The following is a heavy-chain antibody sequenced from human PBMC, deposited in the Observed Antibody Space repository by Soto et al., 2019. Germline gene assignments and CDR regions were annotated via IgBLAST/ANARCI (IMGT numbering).Heavy chain of an antibody. Sequence: ASVKVSCKASGYTFTSYGISWVRQAPGQGLEWMGWISAYNGNTNYAQKLQGRVTMTTDTSTSTAYMELRSLRSDDTAVYYCARYQLIRPYFYYGMDVWGQGTKVTVSS. D-gene: IGHD2-2*01. CDR2: ISAYNGNT. J-gene: IGHJ6*02. V-gene: IGHV1-18*01. CDR1: GYTFTSYG. CDR3: ARYQLIRPYFYYGMDV.